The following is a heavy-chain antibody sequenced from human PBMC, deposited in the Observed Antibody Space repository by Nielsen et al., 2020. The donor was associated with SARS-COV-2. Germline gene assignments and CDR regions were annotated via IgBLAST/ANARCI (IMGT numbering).Heavy chain of an antibody. V-gene: IGHV3-21*01. J-gene: IGHJ4*02. CDR3: TRGFYSQSDC. CDR2: ISGDSNYI. Sequence: ETLSLTCTASGGSLSNSYFYWGWIRQSPGKGLEWVASISGDSNYIFYSELVKGRFTMSRDNGKNSLYLQMNTLRSEDTALYYCTRGFYSQSDCWGQGTLVTVSS. D-gene: IGHD2-15*01. CDR1: GGSLSNSYF.